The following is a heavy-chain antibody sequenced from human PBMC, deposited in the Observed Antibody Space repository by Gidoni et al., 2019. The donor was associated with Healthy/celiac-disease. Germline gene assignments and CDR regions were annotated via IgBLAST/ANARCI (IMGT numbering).Heavy chain of an antibody. V-gene: IGHV4-34*01. J-gene: IGHJ6*02. Sequence: QVQLNQWGAGLLKPSGTLSLTCDVDGGSFSDDYRSWIRQPPGKGLEWLGDSDYSANTNFIPSLASRVSMSIATSKRHVFLRLTSVTAADTAVYYCARSPPPRYSYAMDVWGQGTTVTVSS. CDR1: GGSFSDDY. CDR2: SDYSANT. CDR3: ARSPPPRYSYAMDV.